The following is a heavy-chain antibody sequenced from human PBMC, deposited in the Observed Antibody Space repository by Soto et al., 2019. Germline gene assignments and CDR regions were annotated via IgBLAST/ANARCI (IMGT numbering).Heavy chain of an antibody. D-gene: IGHD2-15*01. J-gene: IGHJ4*02. CDR3: AKVGARVVAAHYFDY. CDR2: ISGSGGST. Sequence: PGGSLTLSCAASGFTFSSDAMSWVRQAPGKGLEWVSAISGSGGSTYYADSVKGRFTISRDNSKNKLYLQMNSLRAEDTAVYYCAKVGARVVAAHYFDYWGQGTLVTVSS. CDR1: GFTFSSDA. V-gene: IGHV3-23*01.